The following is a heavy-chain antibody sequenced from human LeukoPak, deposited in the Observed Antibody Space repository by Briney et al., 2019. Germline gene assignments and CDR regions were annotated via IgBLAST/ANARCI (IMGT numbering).Heavy chain of an antibody. CDR1: GYSFTSYW. D-gene: IGHD6-13*01. J-gene: IGHJ4*02. CDR3: ARHDSSNWHQYYFDY. Sequence: GESLKISCKGSGYSFTSYWIGWVRQMPGKGLEWMGIIYPGDSDTRYSPSFQGQVTISADKSISTAYLQWSSLKASDTAMYYCARHDSSNWHQYYFDYWGQGTLVTVSS. CDR2: IYPGDSDT. V-gene: IGHV5-51*01.